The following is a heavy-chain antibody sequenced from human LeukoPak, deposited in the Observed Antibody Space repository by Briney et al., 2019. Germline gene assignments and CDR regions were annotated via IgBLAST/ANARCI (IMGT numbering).Heavy chain of an antibody. Sequence: SETLSLTCAVSGYSMSSSYYWSGIRQPPGKGLEWIGYIYYSGSTNYNPSLKSRVTISVDTSKNQFSLKLSSVTAADTAVYYCARYPHYYGSGSITDDAFDIWGQGTMVTVSS. V-gene: IGHV4-59*08. J-gene: IGHJ3*02. CDR3: ARYPHYYGSGSITDDAFDI. CDR1: GYSMSSSYY. CDR2: IYYSGST. D-gene: IGHD3-10*01.